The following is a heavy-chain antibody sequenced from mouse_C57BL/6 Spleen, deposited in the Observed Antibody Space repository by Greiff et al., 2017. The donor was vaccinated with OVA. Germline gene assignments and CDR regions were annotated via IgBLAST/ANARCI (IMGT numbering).Heavy chain of an antibody. CDR2: ISDGGSYT. J-gene: IGHJ2*01. D-gene: IGHD2-12*01. CDR1: GFTFSSYA. Sequence: EVKVVESGGGLVKPGGSLKLSCAASGFTFSSYAMSWVRQTPEKRLEWVATISDGGSYTYYPDNVKGRFTISRDNAKNNLYLQMSHLKSEDTAMYYCARGSYDHYFDDWGQGTTLTVSS. CDR3: ARGSYDHYFDD. V-gene: IGHV5-4*03.